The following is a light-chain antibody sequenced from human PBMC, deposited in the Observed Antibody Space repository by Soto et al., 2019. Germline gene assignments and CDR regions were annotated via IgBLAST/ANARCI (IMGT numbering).Light chain of an antibody. CDR1: QSVSSSY. Sequence: EIVLTQSPGTLSLSPGERATLSCRASQSVSSSYLAWYQQKPCQAPRLLIYCASSRATGIPDRFSGSGSGTDFTLTISRLEPEDFAVYYCQHYGSSPYTLGHGNKLEIK. CDR2: CAS. J-gene: IGKJ2*01. V-gene: IGKV3-20*01. CDR3: QHYGSSPYT.